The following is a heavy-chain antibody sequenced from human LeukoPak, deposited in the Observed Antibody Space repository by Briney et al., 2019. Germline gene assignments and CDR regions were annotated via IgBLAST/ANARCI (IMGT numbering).Heavy chain of an antibody. CDR2: INAANGNT. CDR1: GYTFTSYA. J-gene: IGHJ4*02. V-gene: IGHV1-3*01. Sequence: ASVKVSCKASGYTFTSYAMHWVRQAPGQRLEWMGWINAANGNTKYSQKFQGRVTITRDTSASTAYMELSSLRSEDTAVYYCARPLRNYYDSSGYSFDYWGQGTLVTVSS. D-gene: IGHD3-22*01. CDR3: ARPLRNYYDSSGYSFDY.